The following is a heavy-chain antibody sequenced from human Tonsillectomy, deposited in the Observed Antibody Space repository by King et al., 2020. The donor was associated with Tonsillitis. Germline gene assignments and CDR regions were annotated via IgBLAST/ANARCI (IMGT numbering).Heavy chain of an antibody. Sequence: QLQESGPGLVRPSQTLSLTCAVSGASINSGGYSWNWIRQPPGKGLEWIGYIYYSGSTYYNPSLRSRLTISVDTSKNQFSLKLSSVTAADTAVYYCARGIGADYFDYWGQGTLVTVSS. V-gene: IGHV4-30-4*07. CDR2: IYYSGST. J-gene: IGHJ4*02. D-gene: IGHD2-15*01. CDR3: ARGIGADYFDY. CDR1: GASINSGGYS.